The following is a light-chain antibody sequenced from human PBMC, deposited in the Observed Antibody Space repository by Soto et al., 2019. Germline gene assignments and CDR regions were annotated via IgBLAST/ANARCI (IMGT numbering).Light chain of an antibody. CDR3: QYYDSNLSGLYV. V-gene: IGLV1-40*01. CDR2: GNN. CDR1: SANIGAGYD. Sequence: QSVLTQPPSMSGAPGQRVTISCTGTSANIGAGYDVHWYQQLPGMAPKLLIYGNNKRPSGVPDRFSGSKSGTSASLAITGLQDEDEADYYCQYYDSNLSGLYVLGTGTKLTVL. J-gene: IGLJ1*01.